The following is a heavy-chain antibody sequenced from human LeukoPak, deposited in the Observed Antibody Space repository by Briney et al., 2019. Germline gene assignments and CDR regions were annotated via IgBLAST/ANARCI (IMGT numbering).Heavy chain of an antibody. CDR1: GYTFTSYG. Sequence: ASVKVSCMASGYTFTSYGISWMRQPPGQGLEWLGWISAYNGNTNYAQKLHGRVTMTTDTSTSTAYMELRSLRYDDTAVYYCARDRRTVTTFLPYDYWGQGTLVTVSS. J-gene: IGHJ4*02. CDR3: ARDRRTVTTFLPYDY. D-gene: IGHD4-11*01. CDR2: ISAYNGNT. V-gene: IGHV1-18*01.